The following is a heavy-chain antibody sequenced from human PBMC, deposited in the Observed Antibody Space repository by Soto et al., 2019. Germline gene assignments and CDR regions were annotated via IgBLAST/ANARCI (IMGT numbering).Heavy chain of an antibody. CDR2: INHSGST. CDR1: GGSFSGYS. CDR3: ARIPHYYGSGSYYKRGTHFDY. D-gene: IGHD3-10*01. J-gene: IGHJ4*02. Sequence: SETLSLTCAVYGGSFSGYSWNWIRQPPGKGLEWIGEINHSGSTNYNPSLKSRLSISVDTSKNQFSLKLSSVTAADTAVYYCARIPHYYGSGSYYKRGTHFDYWGQGTLVTVSS. V-gene: IGHV4-34*01.